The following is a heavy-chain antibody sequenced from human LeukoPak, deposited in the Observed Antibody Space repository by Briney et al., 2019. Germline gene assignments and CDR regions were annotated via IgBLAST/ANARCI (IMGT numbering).Heavy chain of an antibody. J-gene: IGHJ4*02. CDR2: IYYSGST. Sequence: SQTLSLTCTVSGGSISSGDYYWSWLRQPPGKGLEWIGYIYYSGSTYYNPSLKSRVTISVDTSKNQCSLKLSSVTAADTAVYYCARVGRLHSFDYWGQGTLVTVSS. CDR1: GGSISSGDYY. V-gene: IGHV4-30-4*01. CDR3: ARVGRLHSFDY. D-gene: IGHD5-12*01.